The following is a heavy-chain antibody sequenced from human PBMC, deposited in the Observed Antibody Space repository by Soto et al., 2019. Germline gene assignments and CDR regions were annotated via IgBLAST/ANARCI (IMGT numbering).Heavy chain of an antibody. J-gene: IGHJ4*02. CDR2: IYYSGST. Sequence: ETLSLTCTVSGGSISSSSFYWGWIRQSPGKGLEWIGSIYYSGSTYYNPSLKSRVTVSVDTSKNQFSLKLSSVTAADTAVYYCARSQTTVTSYDYWGQGTLVTVSS. CDR3: ARSQTTVTSYDY. CDR1: GGSISSSSFY. D-gene: IGHD4-17*01. V-gene: IGHV4-39*07.